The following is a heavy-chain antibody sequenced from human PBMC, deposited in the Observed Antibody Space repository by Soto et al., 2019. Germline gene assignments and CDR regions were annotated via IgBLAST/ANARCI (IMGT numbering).Heavy chain of an antibody. CDR2: IITIFGTV. Sequence: QVQLVQSGAELKKPGSSVKVSCKASGGTFSSYAISWVRQAPGQGLEWLGGIITIFGTVNYAQKFQGRVTITADESTSTAYMELSSLRSEDTAVYYRARAPEMATSAIDCWGLGTLVTVSS. J-gene: IGHJ4*02. D-gene: IGHD5-12*01. V-gene: IGHV1-69*01. CDR1: GGTFSSYA. CDR3: ARAPEMATSAIDC.